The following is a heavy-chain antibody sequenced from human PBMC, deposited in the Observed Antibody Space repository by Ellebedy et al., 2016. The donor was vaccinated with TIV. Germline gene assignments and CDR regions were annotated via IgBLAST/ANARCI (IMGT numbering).Heavy chain of an antibody. CDR1: GFTFSSYA. CDR3: AKLYCSSTSCYEAY. V-gene: IGHV3-23*01. CDR2: ISGSGGST. J-gene: IGHJ4*02. D-gene: IGHD2-2*01. Sequence: GESLKISXAASGFTFSSYAMSWVRQAPGKGLEWVSAISGSGGSTYYADSVKGRFTISRDNSKNTLYLQMNSLRAEDTAVYYCAKLYCSSTSCYEAYWGQGTLVTVSS.